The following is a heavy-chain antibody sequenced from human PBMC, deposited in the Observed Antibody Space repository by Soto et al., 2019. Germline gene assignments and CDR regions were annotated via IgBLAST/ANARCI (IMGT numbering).Heavy chain of an antibody. CDR2: LTPLYGTA. V-gene: IGHV1-69*01. CDR3: VRDLTLGYRSGGDGFDV. D-gene: IGHD5-18*01. Sequence: QVHLEQSGAEVKKPGSSVKVSCKASGGIFKTDAVAWVRQVPGQGLEWVGGLTPLYGTANYEQKFQGRVTITADESTGAAYMEVSSLRAEDTAVYYCVRDLTLGYRSGGDGFDVWGQGTMVTVSS. J-gene: IGHJ3*01. CDR1: GGIFKTDA.